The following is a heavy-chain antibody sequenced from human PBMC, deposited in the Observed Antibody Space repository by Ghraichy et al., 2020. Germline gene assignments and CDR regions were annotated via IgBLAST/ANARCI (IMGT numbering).Heavy chain of an antibody. D-gene: IGHD2-8*01. CDR2: VNHSGST. Sequence: SETLSLTCAVYGESLSGYYWRWIRQPPGKGLEWIGEVNHSGSTNYNPSLKSRVTISVDTSKNQFSLQLSSVTAADTAVYYCASHTNVAAAWGQGTLVTVSS. J-gene: IGHJ5*02. V-gene: IGHV4-34*01. CDR3: ASHTNVAAA. CDR1: GESLSGYY.